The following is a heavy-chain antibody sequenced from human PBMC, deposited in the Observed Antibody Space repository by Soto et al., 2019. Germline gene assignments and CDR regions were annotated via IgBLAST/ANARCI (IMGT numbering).Heavy chain of an antibody. D-gene: IGHD3-22*01. CDR1: GGSASSGSYY. CDR3: AMIVVVTTNEYYYYGMDV. J-gene: IGHJ6*02. Sequence: SETLSLTCTVSGGSASSGSYYWSWIRQPPGKGLEWIGYIYYSGSTNYNPSLKSRVTISVDTSKNQFSLKLSSVTAADTAVYYCAMIVVVTTNEYYYYGMDVWGQGTTVTVSS. CDR2: IYYSGST. V-gene: IGHV4-61*01.